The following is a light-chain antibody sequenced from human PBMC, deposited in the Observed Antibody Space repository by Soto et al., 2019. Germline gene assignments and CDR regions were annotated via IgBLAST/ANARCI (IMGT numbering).Light chain of an antibody. CDR2: GAS. CDR1: QTISDNY. Sequence: EIVLTQSPGTLSLSPGDGATLSCRASQTISDNYLAWYQQKPGQAPRLVIYGASSRATGIPDRFSGSGSGTDFTLTISGLEPEDFAVYYCQQYGFLPRTFGQGTKVDIK. CDR3: QQYGFLPRT. J-gene: IGKJ1*01. V-gene: IGKV3-20*01.